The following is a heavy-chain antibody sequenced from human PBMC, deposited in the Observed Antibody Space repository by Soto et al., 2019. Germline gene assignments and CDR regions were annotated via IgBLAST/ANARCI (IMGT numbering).Heavy chain of an antibody. CDR3: ARAPKVSGSSQTRPDF. V-gene: IGHV4-59*12. Sequence: SETLSLTCTVSGGSISTYYWSWIRQSPGRGLEWIGYFHYSGGTNYSPSLKSRVSISIDTSKKKFSLNLASVSAADTAVYYCARAPKVSGSSQTRPDFWGQGTLVTVSS. CDR1: GGSISTYY. D-gene: IGHD6-6*01. CDR2: FHYSGGT. J-gene: IGHJ4*02.